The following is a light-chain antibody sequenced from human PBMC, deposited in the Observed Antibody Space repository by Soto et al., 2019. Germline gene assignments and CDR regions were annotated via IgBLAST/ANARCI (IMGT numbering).Light chain of an antibody. Sequence: DIQMTQSPSSLSASVGDTVTITCRASQDISNYLAWYQQKPGRVPKVLIYAASTLQSGVPSRFSAIGSGTYFTLTISSLPPEDDATYYCQKYNRAQLTFGGGTKVEIK. CDR3: QKYNRAQLT. J-gene: IGKJ4*01. CDR1: QDISNY. V-gene: IGKV1-27*01. CDR2: AAS.